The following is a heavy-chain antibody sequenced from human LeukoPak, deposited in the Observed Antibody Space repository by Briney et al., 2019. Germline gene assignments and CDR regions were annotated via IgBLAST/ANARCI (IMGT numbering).Heavy chain of an antibody. Sequence: GSLRLSCAVSGITLSNYGMSWVRQAPGKGLEWVAGISDSGGRTNYADSVKGRFTISRDNPKNTLYQQMNSLRAEDTAVYFCAKRGVVIRVILVGFHKEAHYFDFWGQGAWSPSPQ. CDR2: ISDSGGRT. CDR1: GITLSNYG. V-gene: IGHV3-23*01. J-gene: IGHJ4*02. CDR3: AKRGVVIRVILVGFHKEAHYFDF. D-gene: IGHD3-22*01.